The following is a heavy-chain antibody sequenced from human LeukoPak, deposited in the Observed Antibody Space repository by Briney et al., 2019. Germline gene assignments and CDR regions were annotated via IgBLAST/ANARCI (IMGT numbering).Heavy chain of an antibody. Sequence: PSETLSLTCTVSGGSISSYYWSWIRQPPGKGLKWIGYIYYSGSTNYNPSLKSRVTISVDTSKNQFSLKLSSVTAADTAVYYCARVAIGYCSSTSCYGAFDIWGQGTMVTISS. V-gene: IGHV4-59*01. D-gene: IGHD2-2*01. CDR2: IYYSGST. CDR1: GGSISSYY. J-gene: IGHJ3*02. CDR3: ARVAIGYCSSTSCYGAFDI.